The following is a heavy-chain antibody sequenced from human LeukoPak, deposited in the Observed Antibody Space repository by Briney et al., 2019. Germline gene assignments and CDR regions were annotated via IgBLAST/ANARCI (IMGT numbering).Heavy chain of an antibody. D-gene: IGHD2-15*01. CDR1: GLTLSSYW. CDR3: AKCRSLSPASATNY. J-gene: IGHJ4*02. V-gene: IGHV3-7*03. CDR2: IKQDGSEK. Sequence: GGSLRLSCAASGLTLSSYWMSWVRQAPGKGLEWVANIKQDGSEKYYVDSVKGRFTISRDDSKNTLYLQMNSLRAEDMAVYYCAKCRSLSPASATNYWGQGTLVTVSS.